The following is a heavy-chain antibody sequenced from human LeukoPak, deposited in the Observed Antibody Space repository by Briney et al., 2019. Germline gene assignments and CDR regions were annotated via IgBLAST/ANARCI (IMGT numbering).Heavy chain of an antibody. CDR2: ISAYNGNT. Sequence: GASVKVSCKASGYTFTSYGISWVRQAPGQGLGWMGWISAYNGNTNYAQKLQGRVTMTTDTSMSTAYMELRSLRSDDTAVYYCARDTMVIDFWSGYYGYFDYWGQGTLVTVSS. CDR1: GYTFTSYG. CDR3: ARDTMVIDFWSGYYGYFDY. J-gene: IGHJ4*02. V-gene: IGHV1-18*01. D-gene: IGHD3-3*01.